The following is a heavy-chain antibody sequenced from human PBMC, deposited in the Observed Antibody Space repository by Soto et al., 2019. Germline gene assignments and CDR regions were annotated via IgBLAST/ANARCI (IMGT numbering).Heavy chain of an antibody. CDR3: AREEYYDFWSGLDGPNRFDP. J-gene: IGHJ5*02. CDR1: GGSFSGYY. V-gene: IGHV4-34*01. Sequence: SETLSLTCAVYGGSFSGYYWSWIRQPPGKGLEWIGEINRSGSTNYNPSLKSRVTISVDTSKNQFSLKLSSVTAADTAVYYCAREEYYDFWSGLDGPNRFDPWGQGTLVTVSS. CDR2: INRSGST. D-gene: IGHD3-3*01.